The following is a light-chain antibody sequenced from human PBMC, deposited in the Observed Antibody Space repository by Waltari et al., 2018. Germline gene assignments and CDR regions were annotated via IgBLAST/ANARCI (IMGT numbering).Light chain of an antibody. V-gene: IGLV2-14*01. CDR3: SSYTSSSTYVV. J-gene: IGLJ2*01. CDR1: SRAVGGHIS. Sequence: QSALTQPASVSGSPGQSITISCPGSSRAVGGHISVSWYQQPPCKPPKLMISGVSNRPSGVSNRYSGSKSGNPASLTISGLQAEDEADYYCSSYTSSSTYVVFGGGTKLTVL. CDR2: GVS.